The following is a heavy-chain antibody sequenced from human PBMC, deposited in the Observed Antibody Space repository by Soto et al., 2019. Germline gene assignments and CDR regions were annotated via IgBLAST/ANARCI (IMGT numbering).Heavy chain of an antibody. CDR3: ARVYTYGYNYAGYYYYGMDV. J-gene: IGHJ6*02. Sequence: ASVKVSCKASGYTFTSYYMHWVRQAPGQGLEWMGIINPSGGSTSYAQKFQGRVTMTRDTSTSTVYMELSSLRSEDTAVYYCARVYTYGYNYAGYYYYGMDVWGQGTTVTVSS. V-gene: IGHV1-46*01. CDR2: INPSGGST. D-gene: IGHD5-12*01. CDR1: GYTFTSYY.